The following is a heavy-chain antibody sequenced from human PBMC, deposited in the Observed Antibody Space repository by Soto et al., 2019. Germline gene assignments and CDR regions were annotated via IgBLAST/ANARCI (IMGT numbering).Heavy chain of an antibody. CDR3: ARESEDLTSNFDY. V-gene: IGHV3-21*06. Sequence: GSLRLSGAASGFTFTRFSMNWVRQAPGKGLEWVSSISSTTNYIYYGDSMKGRFTISRDNAKNSLYLEMNSLRAEDTAVYYCARESEDLTSNFDYWGQGTLVTVSS. CDR2: ISSTTNYI. J-gene: IGHJ4*02. CDR1: GFTFTRFS.